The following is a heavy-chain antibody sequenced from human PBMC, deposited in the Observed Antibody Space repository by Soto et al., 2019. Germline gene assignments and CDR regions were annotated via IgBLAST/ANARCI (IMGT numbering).Heavy chain of an antibody. J-gene: IGHJ4*02. D-gene: IGHD3-9*01. Sequence: QLQLQESGPGLVKPSETLSLTCSVSDDSINSDNYYWGWIRQPPGKGPEWIASIYYRGNAYYNPSLQTRVTISLEKSRSQFSLKLNSVTAADSAVYFCARLEGLATISYFFDFWGPGALVTVSS. CDR3: ARLEGLATISYFFDF. CDR1: DDSINSDNYY. V-gene: IGHV4-39*01. CDR2: IYYRGNA.